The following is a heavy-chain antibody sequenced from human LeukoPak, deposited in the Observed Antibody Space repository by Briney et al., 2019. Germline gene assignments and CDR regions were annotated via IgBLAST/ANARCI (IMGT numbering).Heavy chain of an antibody. CDR1: GFTFDDYG. V-gene: IGHV3-20*04. CDR2: INWNGGST. Sequence: PGGSLRLSCAASGFTFDDYGMSWVRQAPGKGLEWVSGINWNGGSTGYADSVKGRFTISRDNAKNSLYLQMNSLRAEDTALYYCARDGYYYDSSGFQFDYWGQRTLVTVSS. CDR3: ARDGYYYDSSGFQFDY. J-gene: IGHJ4*02. D-gene: IGHD3-22*01.